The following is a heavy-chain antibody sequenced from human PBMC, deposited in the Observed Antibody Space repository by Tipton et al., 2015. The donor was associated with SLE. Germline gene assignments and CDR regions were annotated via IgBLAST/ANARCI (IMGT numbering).Heavy chain of an antibody. V-gene: IGHV4-59*11. Sequence: TLSLTCTVSGDSISSHYWSWIRQPPGKGLQWIGCIYYRGSTNYNPSLKSRVTISVDTSKNQFSLKLSSVTAADTAVYYCARGWGSGWGQGTLVTVSS. CDR2: IYYRGST. CDR3: ARGWGSG. J-gene: IGHJ4*02. CDR1: GDSISSHY. D-gene: IGHD6-19*01.